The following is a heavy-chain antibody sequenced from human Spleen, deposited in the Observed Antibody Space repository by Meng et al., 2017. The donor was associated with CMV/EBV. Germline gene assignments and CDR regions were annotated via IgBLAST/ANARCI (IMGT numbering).Heavy chain of an antibody. CDR1: GYRFTGYY. V-gene: IGHV1-2*02. J-gene: IGHJ6*02. Sequence: ASVKVSCKASGYRFTGYYMHWVRQAPGQGLEWMGWLNPNTGVTIYAQKFQGRVTVTRDTSISTAYMELSRLRSDDTAVYYCARVLLAGMRADYYYGMDVWGQGTTVTVSS. CDR2: LNPNTGVT. CDR3: ARVLLAGMRADYYYGMDV. D-gene: IGHD2-8*01.